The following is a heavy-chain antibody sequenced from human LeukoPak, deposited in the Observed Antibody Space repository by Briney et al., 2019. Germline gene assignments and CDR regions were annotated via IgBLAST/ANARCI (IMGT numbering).Heavy chain of an antibody. CDR2: IRHDGSDK. J-gene: IGHJ4*02. D-gene: IGHD2-2*01. CDR1: GFSLSSSG. Sequence: PGGSLRLSCAASGFSLSSSGMHWVRQAPGKGLEWVAFIRHDGSDKYYADSVKGRFTISRDNSKNTLYLQMNSLRAEDTAVYYCANRGKYCSSTSCLGSAQVDYWGQGTLVTVSS. V-gene: IGHV3-30*02. CDR3: ANRGKYCSSTSCLGSAQVDY.